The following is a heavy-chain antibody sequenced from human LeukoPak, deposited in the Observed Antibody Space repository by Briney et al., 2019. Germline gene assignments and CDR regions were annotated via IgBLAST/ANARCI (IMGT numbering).Heavy chain of an antibody. CDR3: ARRVSATDSSGWSNWFDP. CDR2: IYHSGST. V-gene: IGHV4-38-2*01. CDR1: GYSISSGYY. J-gene: IGHJ5*02. Sequence: SETLSLTCAVSGYSISSGYYRGWIRQPPGKGLEWIGSIYHSGSTYYNPSLKSRVTISVDTSKNQFSLKLSSVTAADTAVYYCARRVSATDSSGWSNWFDPWGQGTLVTVSS. D-gene: IGHD6-19*01.